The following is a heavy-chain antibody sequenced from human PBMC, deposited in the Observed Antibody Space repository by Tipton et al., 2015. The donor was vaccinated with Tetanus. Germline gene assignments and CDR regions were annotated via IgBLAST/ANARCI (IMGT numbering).Heavy chain of an antibody. CDR1: GFTFSSYP. CDR3: ARGLYYYDSSGYFQGDY. Sequence: SLRLSCEASGFTFSSYPMHWVRQAPGKGLEWVSAIGDTEFVTYYADSLKGRFTISRDNAKNSLYLQMNSLRAEDTAVYYCARGLYYYDSSGYFQGDYWGQGTLVTVSS. D-gene: IGHD3-22*01. J-gene: IGHJ4*02. V-gene: IGHV3-23*01. CDR2: IGDTEFVT.